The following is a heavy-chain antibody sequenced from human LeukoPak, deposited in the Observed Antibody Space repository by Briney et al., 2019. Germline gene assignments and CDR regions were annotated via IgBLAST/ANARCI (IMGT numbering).Heavy chain of an antibody. CDR2: IYYSGST. Sequence: PSETLSLTCTVSGDSFTSVTDYWAWIRQPPGKGLEWIGYIYYSGSTNYNPSLKSRVTISVDTSKNQFSLKLSSVTAADTAVYYCARGNYYGSGTYYTNWFDPWGQGTLVTVSS. CDR3: ARGNYYGSGTYYTNWFDP. D-gene: IGHD3-10*01. CDR1: GDSFTSVTDY. J-gene: IGHJ5*02. V-gene: IGHV4-61*01.